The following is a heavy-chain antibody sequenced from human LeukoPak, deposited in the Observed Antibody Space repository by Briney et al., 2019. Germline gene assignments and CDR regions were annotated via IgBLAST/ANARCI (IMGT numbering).Heavy chain of an antibody. CDR1: GFTFSSYA. CDR3: AKDRYGVFDY. Sequence: GGSLRLSCAASGFTFSSYAKSWVRQAPAKGLEWVSAISGSGGSTYYADSVKGRFTISRDNSKNTLYLQMNSLRAEDTAVYYCAKDRYGVFDYWGQGTLVTVSS. V-gene: IGHV3-23*01. J-gene: IGHJ4*02. CDR2: ISGSGGST. D-gene: IGHD4-17*01.